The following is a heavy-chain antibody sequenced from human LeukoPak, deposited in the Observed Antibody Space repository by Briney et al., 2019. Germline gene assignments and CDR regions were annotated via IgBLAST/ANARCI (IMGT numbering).Heavy chain of an antibody. V-gene: IGHV4-59*01. CDR3: ARDSGGWYRWFDP. CDR2: IYYSGST. J-gene: IGHJ5*02. Sequence: SETLSLTCTVSGGSISSYYWSWIGQPPGKGREWIGYIYYSGSTNYNSSLKSRVTISVDTSKNQFSLKLNSVTAADTAVYYCARDSGGWYRWFDPWGQGTLVTVSS. D-gene: IGHD6-19*01. CDR1: GGSISSYY.